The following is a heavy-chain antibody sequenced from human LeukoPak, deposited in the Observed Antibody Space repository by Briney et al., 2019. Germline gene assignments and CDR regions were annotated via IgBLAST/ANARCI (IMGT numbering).Heavy chain of an antibody. CDR3: AKDGSTIFGVVEGDDAFDI. CDR2: IRYDGSNK. CDR1: GFTFSSYG. D-gene: IGHD3-3*01. Sequence: HSGGSLRLSCAASGFTFSSYGMHWVRQAPGKGLEWVAFIRYDGSNKYYADSVKGRFTISRDNSKNTLYLQMNSLRAEDTAVYYCAKDGSTIFGVVEGDDAFDIWGQGTMVTVSS. V-gene: IGHV3-30*02. J-gene: IGHJ3*02.